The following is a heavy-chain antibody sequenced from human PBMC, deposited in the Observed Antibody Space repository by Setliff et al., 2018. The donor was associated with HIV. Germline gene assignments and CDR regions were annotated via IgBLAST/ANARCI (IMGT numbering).Heavy chain of an antibody. J-gene: IGHJ4*02. CDR1: GYSISSGYY. V-gene: IGHV4-38-2*01. CDR2: IYHSGST. Sequence: TSETLSLTCAVSGYSISSGYYWGWIRQPPGKGLEWIGSIYHSGSTYYNPSLKSRVTISVDTSKNQFSLKLSSVTAADTAVYYCARHDYYDSSGSEDFDYWGQGTLVTVSS. D-gene: IGHD3-22*01. CDR3: ARHDYYDSSGSEDFDY.